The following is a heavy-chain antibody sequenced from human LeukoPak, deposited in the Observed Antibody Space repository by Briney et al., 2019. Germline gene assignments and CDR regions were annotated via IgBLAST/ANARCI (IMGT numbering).Heavy chain of an antibody. V-gene: IGHV4-39*01. D-gene: IGHD4-23*01. CDR3: VRHDGRSGGTMGALDS. CDR2: VYYGRTT. Sequence: SETLSLTCAVSGGSISSGGYSWSWIRQSPGKGLEWIGSVYYGRTTYYNPSLNSRVTIFVVTSKNQLSLQLNSVTAADTAVYYCVRHDGRSGGTMGALDSWGQGSLVTVSS. CDR1: GGSISSGGYS. J-gene: IGHJ4*02.